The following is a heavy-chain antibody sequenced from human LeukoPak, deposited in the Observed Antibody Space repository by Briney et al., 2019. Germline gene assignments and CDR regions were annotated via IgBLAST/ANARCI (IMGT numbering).Heavy chain of an antibody. Sequence: PGGSLRLSCAASGFIFSDYYMSWIRQAPGKGLEWLSYISSSGSIISYVDSVKGRFTISRDNAKNSLYLQMNSLRADDTAVCYCARGGDRFNWLDPWGQGTLVTVSS. CDR3: ARGGDRFNWLDP. V-gene: IGHV3-11*01. CDR1: GFIFSDYY. D-gene: IGHD5-24*01. J-gene: IGHJ5*02. CDR2: ISSSGSII.